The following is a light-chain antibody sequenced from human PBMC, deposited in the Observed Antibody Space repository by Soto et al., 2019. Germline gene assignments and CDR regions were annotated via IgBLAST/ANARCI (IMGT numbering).Light chain of an antibody. Sequence: EIVMTQSPATLSVSPGERATLSCRASQTVSSNLAWYQQKPGQAPRLLIYDASTRATGIPVRFRGSGSGTEFTLTISSLQSEDSAVYYCQQYDDWLRLTFGGGTKVEIK. J-gene: IGKJ4*01. CDR3: QQYDDWLRLT. CDR1: QTVSSN. V-gene: IGKV3-15*01. CDR2: DAS.